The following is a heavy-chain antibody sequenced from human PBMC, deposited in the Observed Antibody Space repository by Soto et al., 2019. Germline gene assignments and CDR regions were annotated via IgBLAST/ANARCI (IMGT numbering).Heavy chain of an antibody. V-gene: IGHV1-3*01. CDR1: GYTFTSYA. J-gene: IGHJ6*02. CDR2: INAGNGNT. D-gene: IGHD5-12*01. Sequence: GASVKVSCKASGYTFTSYAMHWVRQAPGQRLEWMGWINAGNGNTKYSQKFQGRVTITRDTSASTAYMELSSLRSEDTAVYYCASPKVEMATINHYYGMDVWGQGTTVTVSS. CDR3: ASPKVEMATINHYYGMDV.